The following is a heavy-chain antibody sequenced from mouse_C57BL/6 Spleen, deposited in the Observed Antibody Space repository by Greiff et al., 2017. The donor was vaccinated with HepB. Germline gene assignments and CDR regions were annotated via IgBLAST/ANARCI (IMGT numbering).Heavy chain of an antibody. CDR1: GYTFTDYN. Sequence: VQLQQSGPELVKPGASVKIPCKASGYTFTDYNMDWVKQSHGKSLEWIGDINPNNGGTIYNQKFKGKATLTVDKSSSTAYMELRSLTSEDTAVYYCARSGYYGSSYEGFAYWGQGTLVTVSA. CDR2: INPNNGGT. V-gene: IGHV1-18*01. J-gene: IGHJ3*01. D-gene: IGHD1-1*01. CDR3: ARSGYYGSSYEGFAY.